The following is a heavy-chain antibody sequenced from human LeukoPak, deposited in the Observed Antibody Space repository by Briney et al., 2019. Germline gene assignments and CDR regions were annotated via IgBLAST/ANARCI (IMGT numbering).Heavy chain of an antibody. CDR2: TIPIFGTA. CDR3: ASPKPWIQLLGYYGMDV. D-gene: IGHD5-18*01. CDR1: GGTFSSYA. Sequence: SVKVSCKASGGTFSSYAISWVRQAPGQGLKWMGGTIPIFGTANYAQKFQGRVTITADESTSTAYMELSSLRSEDTAVYYCASPKPWIQLLGYYGMDVWGQGTTVTVSS. V-gene: IGHV1-69*01. J-gene: IGHJ6*02.